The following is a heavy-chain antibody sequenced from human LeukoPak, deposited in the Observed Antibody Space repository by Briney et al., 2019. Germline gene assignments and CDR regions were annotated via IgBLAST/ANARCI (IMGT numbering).Heavy chain of an antibody. D-gene: IGHD2-2*01. J-gene: IGHJ5*02. Sequence: VKVSCKASGYTFTSYDISWVRQATGQGLEWMGWMNPNSGNTGYAQKFQGRVTMTRNTSISTAYMELSSLRSEDTAVYYCARGRVQYQLLSASDNWFDPWGQGTLVTVSS. CDR2: MNPNSGNT. CDR1: GYTFTSYD. V-gene: IGHV1-8*01. CDR3: ARGRVQYQLLSASDNWFDP.